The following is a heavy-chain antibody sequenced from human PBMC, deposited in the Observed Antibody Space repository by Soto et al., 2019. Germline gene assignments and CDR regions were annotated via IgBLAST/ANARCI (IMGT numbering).Heavy chain of an antibody. J-gene: IGHJ4*02. D-gene: IGHD4-17*01. CDR1: GFDVSSNY. CDR2: IYSGGGT. CDR3: ARSRLRETSFDS. Sequence: GGSLRLSCAASGFDVSSNYMTWVRQAPGKGLEWVSTIYSGGGTYYADSVQGRFTISRDNSKKTLFLQMNSLRAEDTALYYCARSRLRETSFDSWGQGTLVTVSS. V-gene: IGHV3-53*01.